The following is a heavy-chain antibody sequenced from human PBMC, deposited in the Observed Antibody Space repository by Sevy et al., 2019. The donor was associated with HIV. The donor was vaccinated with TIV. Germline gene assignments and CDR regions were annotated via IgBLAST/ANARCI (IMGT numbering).Heavy chain of an antibody. V-gene: IGHV3-48*03. CDR3: ARPHYYDSSGYYREDYFDY. J-gene: IGHJ4*02. D-gene: IGHD3-22*01. CDR1: GFTFSSYE. Sequence: GGSLRLSCAASGFTFSSYEMNWVRQAPGKGLEWVSYISSSGSTIYYADSVKGRFTISIDNAKNSLYLQMNSLRAEDTAVYYCARPHYYDSSGYYREDYFDYWGQGTLVTVSS. CDR2: ISSSGSTI.